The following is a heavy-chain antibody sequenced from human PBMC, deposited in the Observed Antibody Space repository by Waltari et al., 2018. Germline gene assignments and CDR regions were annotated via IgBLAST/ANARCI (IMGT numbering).Heavy chain of an antibody. Sequence: EVQLVESGGGSVQPGGSLRLSCTASGFRLIHFRLHWLRPVSGKGLLWVSHIDNSGRDGRSPDYADSVKGRFTISTDNAKNTVYLQMNSLRVEDTAVYYCARDTPGDGIDYWGQGTLVTVSS. CDR1: GFRLIHFR. D-gene: IGHD7-27*01. CDR2: IDNSGRDGRSP. V-gene: IGHV3-74*01. CDR3: ARDTPGDGIDY. J-gene: IGHJ4*02.